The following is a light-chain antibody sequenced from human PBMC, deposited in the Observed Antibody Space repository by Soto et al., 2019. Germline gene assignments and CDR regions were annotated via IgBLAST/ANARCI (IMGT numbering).Light chain of an antibody. Sequence: QSALTQPASVSGSPGQSITISCTGTSSDVGGYNYVSGYQQHPGKAPKFMIYEVSNRPSGVSNRFSGSKSGNTASLTISGLQAEDEADYYCSSYTSSSTLVVFGGGTKLTVL. CDR3: SSYTSSSTLVV. CDR2: EVS. V-gene: IGLV2-14*01. J-gene: IGLJ2*01. CDR1: SSDVGGYNY.